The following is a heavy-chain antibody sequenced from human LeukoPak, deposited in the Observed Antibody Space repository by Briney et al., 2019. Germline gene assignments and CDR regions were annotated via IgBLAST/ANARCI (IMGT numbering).Heavy chain of an antibody. CDR3: ARHPSPLSGVLDY. CDR1: GFTFSDYY. CDR2: ISSSSSYT. Sequence: GGSLRLSCAASGFTFSDYYMSWIRQAPGKGLEWVSYISSSSSYTNYADSVKGRFTISRDNAKNSLYLQMDSLRAEDTAVYYCARHPSPLSGVLDYWGQGTLVTVSS. D-gene: IGHD2-8*01. V-gene: IGHV3-11*06. J-gene: IGHJ4*02.